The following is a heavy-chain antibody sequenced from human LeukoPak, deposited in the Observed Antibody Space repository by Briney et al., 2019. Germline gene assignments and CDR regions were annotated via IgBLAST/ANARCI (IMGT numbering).Heavy chain of an antibody. D-gene: IGHD1-1*01. Sequence: LRASVKVSCKVSGYSLSELAIHWVRQSPGKGLEWMGGFDPEEGETVYAQKFRDRVSMTEDTSTDTAYMELSSLRSEDTAVYYCATDLGEDWKGDAFDIWGQGTMVTVSS. J-gene: IGHJ3*02. CDR3: ATDLGEDWKGDAFDI. V-gene: IGHV1-24*01. CDR2: FDPEEGET. CDR1: GYSLSELA.